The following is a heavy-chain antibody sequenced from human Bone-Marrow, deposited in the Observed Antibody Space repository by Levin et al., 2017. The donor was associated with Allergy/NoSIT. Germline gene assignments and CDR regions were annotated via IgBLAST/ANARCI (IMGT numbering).Heavy chain of an antibody. CDR2: ISYDGSNK. CDR1: GFNFSTFG. CDR3: AKEDYGDYVLDS. Sequence: GGSLRLKGAASGFNFSTFGMHWVRQAPGKGLEWVAVISYDGSNKYYVDSVKGRFTISRDNSKNTLFLQMNSLRAEDTAVYYCAKEDYGDYVLDSWGQGTLLTV. D-gene: IGHD4-17*01. V-gene: IGHV3-30*18. J-gene: IGHJ4*02.